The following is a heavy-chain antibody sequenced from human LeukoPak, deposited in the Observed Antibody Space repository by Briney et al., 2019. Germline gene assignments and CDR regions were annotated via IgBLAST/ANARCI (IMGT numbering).Heavy chain of an antibody. CDR3: ARDDWNYKFTIHSYYYGMDV. CDR2: IIPIFGTA. D-gene: IGHD1-7*01. Sequence: SVKVSCKASGGTFSSYAISWVRQAPGQGLEWMGGIIPIFGTANYAQKFQGRVTITADESTSTAYMELSSLRSGDTAVYYCARDDWNYKFTIHSYYYGMDVWGQGTTVTVSS. J-gene: IGHJ6*02. CDR1: GGTFSSYA. V-gene: IGHV1-69*13.